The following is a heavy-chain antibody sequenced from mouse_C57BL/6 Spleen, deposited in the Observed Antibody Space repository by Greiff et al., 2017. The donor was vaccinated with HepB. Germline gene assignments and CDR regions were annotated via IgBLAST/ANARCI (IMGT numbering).Heavy chain of an antibody. CDR3: ARGSSYPYWYFDV. CDR1: GYSITSGYD. Sequence: VQLQQSGPGMVKPSQSLSLTCTVTGYSITSGYDWHWIRHFPGNKLEWMGYISYSGSTNYNPSLKSRISITHDTSKNHFFLKLNSVTTEDTATYYCARGSSYPYWYFDVWGTGTTVTVSS. D-gene: IGHD1-1*01. CDR2: ISYSGST. V-gene: IGHV3-1*01. J-gene: IGHJ1*03.